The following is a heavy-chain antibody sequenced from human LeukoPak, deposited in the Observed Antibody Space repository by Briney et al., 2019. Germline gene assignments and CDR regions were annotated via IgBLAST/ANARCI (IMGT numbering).Heavy chain of an antibody. CDR3: ARAGKDGYSHFDY. CDR1: GYTFTGYY. CDR2: INPNSGGT. V-gene: IGHV1-2*02. Sequence: ASVKVSCKASGYTFTGYYMHWVRQAPGQGLEWMGWINPNSGGTNYAQKFQGRVTVTRDTSISTAYMELSRLRSDDTAVYYCARAGKDGYSHFDYWGQGTLVTVSS. D-gene: IGHD5-24*01. J-gene: IGHJ4*02.